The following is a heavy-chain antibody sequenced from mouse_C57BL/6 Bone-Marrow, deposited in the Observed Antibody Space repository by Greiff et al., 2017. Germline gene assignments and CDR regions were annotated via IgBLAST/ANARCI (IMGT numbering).Heavy chain of an antibody. CDR3: TRDGYYGSSYYFDY. CDR1: GFTFSSYA. V-gene: IGHV5-9-1*02. J-gene: IGHJ2*01. D-gene: IGHD1-1*01. CDR2: ISSGGDYI. Sequence: EVNVVESGEGLVKPGGSLKLSCAASGFTFSSYAMSWVRQTPEKRLEWVAYISSGGDYIYYADTVKGRFTISRDNARNTLYLQMSSLKSEDTAMYYCTRDGYYGSSYYFDYWGQGTTLTVSS.